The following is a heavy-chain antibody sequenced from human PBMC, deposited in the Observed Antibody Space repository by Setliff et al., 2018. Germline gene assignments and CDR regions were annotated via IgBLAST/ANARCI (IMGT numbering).Heavy chain of an antibody. CDR1: GYTFTTYA. Sequence: ASVKVSCKASGYTFTTYAISWMRQAPGQGLEYMGWINTNTGNPSYAQGFTGRFVFSLDTSVSTAYLQISSLKAEDTAVYYCARVRPCGVDCSTGVGGPYYFDHWGQGTLVTVSS. CDR3: ARVRPCGVDCSTGVGGPYYFDH. D-gene: IGHD2-21*02. V-gene: IGHV7-4-1*02. CDR2: INTNTGNP. J-gene: IGHJ4*02.